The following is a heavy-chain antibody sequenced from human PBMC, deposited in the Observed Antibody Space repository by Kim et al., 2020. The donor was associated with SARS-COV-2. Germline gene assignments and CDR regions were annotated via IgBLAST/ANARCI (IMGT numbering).Heavy chain of an antibody. D-gene: IGHD6-13*01. CDR3: ARDLHAAGIAAAGYYYYYMDV. Sequence: ASVKVSCKASGYTFTSYAMNWVLQAPGQGLEWMGWINTNTGNPTYAQGFTGRFVFSLDTSVSTAYLQISSLKAEDTAVYYCARDLHAAGIAAAGYYYYYMDVWGKGTTVTVSS. CDR1: GYTFTSYA. CDR2: INTNTGNP. J-gene: IGHJ6*03. V-gene: IGHV7-4-1*02.